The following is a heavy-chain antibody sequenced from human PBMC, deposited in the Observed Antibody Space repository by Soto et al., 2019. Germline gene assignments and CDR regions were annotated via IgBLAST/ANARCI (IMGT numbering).Heavy chain of an antibody. V-gene: IGHV4-59*01. CDR1: GGSISNYY. Sequence: SETLSLTCTVSGGSISNYYWSWIRQPPGRGLEWNGQIFYSGSTKYNPALKNRVTITIDTSQSQFSLKLNSVTAADKAVFYCAKDSGYNYGYFRWFDPWGQGTLVTVS. D-gene: IGHD5-18*01. CDR3: AKDSGYNYGYFRWFDP. CDR2: IFYSGST. J-gene: IGHJ5*02.